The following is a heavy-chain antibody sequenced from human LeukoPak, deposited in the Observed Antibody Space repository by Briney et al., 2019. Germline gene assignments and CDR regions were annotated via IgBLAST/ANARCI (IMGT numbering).Heavy chain of an antibody. CDR3: AREGGTGGYPGLDAFDL. J-gene: IGHJ3*01. D-gene: IGHD2-8*02. CDR1: GFTFSDYN. CDR2: ISSDDYYI. Sequence: PGGSLRLSCAASGFTFSDYNMNWVRQSPGKGLEGVSSISSDDYYIYYANSVKGRFTISRDNAKKSLYLQMNSLRAEDTAVYYCAREGGTGGYPGLDAFDLWGQGTMVTVSS. V-gene: IGHV3-21*03.